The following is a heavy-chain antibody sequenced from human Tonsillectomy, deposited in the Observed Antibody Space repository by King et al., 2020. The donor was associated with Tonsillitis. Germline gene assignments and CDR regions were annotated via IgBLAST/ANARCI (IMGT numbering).Heavy chain of an antibody. D-gene: IGHD3-22*01. Sequence: HVQLQESGPGLVKPSETLSLTCTVSGGSISSYYWSWIRQPPGKGLEWIGDIYYSGSTNYNPSLKSRVTISVDTSKNQFSLKLSSVTAADTAVYYCARDQNYYDSSGYYRGGFDYWGQGTLVTVSS. J-gene: IGHJ4*02. V-gene: IGHV4-59*01. CDR3: ARDQNYYDSSGYYRGGFDY. CDR1: GGSISSYY. CDR2: IYYSGST.